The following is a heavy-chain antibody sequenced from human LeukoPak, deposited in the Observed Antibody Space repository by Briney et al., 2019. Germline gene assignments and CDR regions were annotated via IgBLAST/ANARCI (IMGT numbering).Heavy chain of an antibody. J-gene: IGHJ4*02. CDR2: IKQDGSEK. CDR3: ATAKNDY. V-gene: IGHV3-7*01. Sequence: PGGSLRLSCAAPGFTFSSYWMSWVRQAPGKGLEWVANIKQDGSEKYYVDSVKGRFTVSRDNAKNSLYLQVNSLRAEDTAVYYCATAKNDYWGQGTLVTVSS. CDR1: GFTFSSYW.